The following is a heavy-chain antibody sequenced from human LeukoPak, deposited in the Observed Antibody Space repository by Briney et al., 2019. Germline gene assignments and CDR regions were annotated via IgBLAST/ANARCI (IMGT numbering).Heavy chain of an antibody. V-gene: IGHV3-64*01. J-gene: IGHJ4*02. Sequence: GGSLRLSCAASGFIFSSHAMHWVRQAPGKGLEYVSTINSNGVNTYYANSVKGRFTISRDNSKNTLYLQVGSLRAEDMAVYYCAKDGLRGYDFWSGYFDYWGQGTLVTVSS. D-gene: IGHD3-3*01. CDR1: GFIFSSHA. CDR2: INSNGVNT. CDR3: AKDGLRGYDFWSGYFDY.